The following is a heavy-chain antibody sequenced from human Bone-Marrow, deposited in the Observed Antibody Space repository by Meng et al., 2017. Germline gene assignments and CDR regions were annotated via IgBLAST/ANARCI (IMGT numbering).Heavy chain of an antibody. Sequence: QVQLQESGPGLVKPSRTLSLTCSVSGGSISSSNWWKWFLQPPGKGLVWSAEINHSGSTNINPSLKSRVTILADTSKNQFSLKVRSVTAADTAVYYCAREAYSTSLSSATGFDYWGQGTLVTVSS. V-gene: IGHV4-4*02. D-gene: IGHD6-13*01. CDR3: AREAYSTSLSSATGFDY. CDR2: INHSGST. CDR1: GGSISSSNW. J-gene: IGHJ4*02.